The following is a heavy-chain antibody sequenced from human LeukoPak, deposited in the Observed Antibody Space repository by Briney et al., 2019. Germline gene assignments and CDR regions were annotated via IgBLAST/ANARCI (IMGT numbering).Heavy chain of an antibody. D-gene: IGHD4-11*01. V-gene: IGHV4-39*07. CDR2: IYYSGST. Sequence: PSETLSHTGTVSGGSISSSSYYWGWIRQRPGKGLEWIGSIYYSGSTNYNLSLKSRVTISVDTSKNQFSLKLSSVTAADTAVYYCARGIDDYSNYFDYWGQGTLVTVSS. J-gene: IGHJ4*02. CDR3: ARGIDDYSNYFDY. CDR1: GGSISSSSYY.